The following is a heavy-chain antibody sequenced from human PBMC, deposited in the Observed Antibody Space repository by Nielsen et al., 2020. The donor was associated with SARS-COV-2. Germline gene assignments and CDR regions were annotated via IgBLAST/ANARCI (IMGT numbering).Heavy chain of an antibody. J-gene: IGHJ4*02. Sequence: GGSLRLSCSASGFTFNRYAMHWVRQAPGKGLEYVSAISSDGDTTKYADSVRGRFTISRHNAKNMLYLQMNSLRVEDTAVYYCARVLRNSDTSGYYYWGQGTLVTVSS. D-gene: IGHD3-22*01. CDR2: ISSDGDTT. V-gene: IGHV3-64*04. CDR3: ARVLRNSDTSGYYY. CDR1: GFTFNRYA.